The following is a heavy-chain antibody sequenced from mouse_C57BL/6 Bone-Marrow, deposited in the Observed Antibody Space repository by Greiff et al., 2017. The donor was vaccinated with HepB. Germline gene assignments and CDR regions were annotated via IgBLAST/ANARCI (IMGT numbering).Heavy chain of an antibody. V-gene: IGHV14-4*01. CDR3: TTTARYGSNY. CDR2: IDPENGDT. CDR1: GFNIKDDY. Sequence: VQLQQSGAELVRPGASVKLSCTASGFNIKDDYMHWVKQRPEQGLEWIGWIDPENGDTEYASKFQGKATITADTSSNTAYLQLSSLTSEDTAVYYCTTTARYGSNYWGQGTTLTVSS. J-gene: IGHJ2*01. D-gene: IGHD1-1*01.